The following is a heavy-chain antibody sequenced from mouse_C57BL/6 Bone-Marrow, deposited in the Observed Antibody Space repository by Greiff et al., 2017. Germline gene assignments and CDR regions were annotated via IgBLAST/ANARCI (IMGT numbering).Heavy chain of an antibody. V-gene: IGHV3-1*01. Sequence: EVQGVESGPGMVKPSQSLSLTCTVTGYSITSGYDWHWIRHFPGNKLEWMGYISYSGSTNYNPSLKSRISITHDTSKNHFFLKLNSVTTEDTATYYCARGYDGPYAMDYWGQGTSVTVSS. J-gene: IGHJ4*01. CDR3: ARGYDGPYAMDY. D-gene: IGHD2-3*01. CDR1: GYSITSGYD. CDR2: ISYSGST.